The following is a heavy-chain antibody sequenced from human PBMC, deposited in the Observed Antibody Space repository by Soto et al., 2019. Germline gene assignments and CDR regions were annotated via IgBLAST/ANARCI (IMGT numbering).Heavy chain of an antibody. Sequence: QVQLQQWGAGLLKPSETLSLTCAVYGGSFSGYYWSWIRQPPGKGLEWIGEINHSGSTNYNPSLKSRVTISVDTSKNQFSLKLSSVTAADTAVYYCAKGPREVWGCYRRDAFDIWGQGTMVTVSS. CDR1: GGSFSGYY. D-gene: IGHD3-16*02. CDR3: AKGPREVWGCYRRDAFDI. V-gene: IGHV4-34*01. J-gene: IGHJ3*02. CDR2: INHSGST.